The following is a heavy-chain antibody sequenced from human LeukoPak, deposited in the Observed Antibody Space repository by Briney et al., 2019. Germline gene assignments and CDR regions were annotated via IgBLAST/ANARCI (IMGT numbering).Heavy chain of an antibody. CDR1: GGSISSSSYY. CDR2: MHYSGII. V-gene: IGHV4-39*01. D-gene: IGHD5/OR15-5a*01. CDR3: ASVYDGRYFDY. J-gene: IGHJ4*02. Sequence: SETLSLTCTVSGGSISSSSYYWGWIRQPPGKGLEWTGRMHYSGIIHYNPSLKSRVTISVDTSKNQFSLKLSSVSAADTAVYYCASVYDGRYFDYWGQGTLVTVSS.